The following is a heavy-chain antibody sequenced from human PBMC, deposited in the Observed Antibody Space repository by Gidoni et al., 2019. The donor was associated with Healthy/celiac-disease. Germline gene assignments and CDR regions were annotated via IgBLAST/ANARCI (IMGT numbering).Heavy chain of an antibody. Sequence: QVQLVESGGGVVQPGRSLRLSCAASGFTFSSYAMHWVRQAPGKGLEWVAVISYDGRNKYYADSVKGRFTISRDNSKNTLYLQMNSLRAEDTAVYYCARGGGGYAHYFDYWGQGTLVTVSS. CDR3: ARGGGGYAHYFDY. CDR2: ISYDGRNK. CDR1: GFTFSSYA. V-gene: IGHV3-30*04. D-gene: IGHD2-15*01. J-gene: IGHJ4*02.